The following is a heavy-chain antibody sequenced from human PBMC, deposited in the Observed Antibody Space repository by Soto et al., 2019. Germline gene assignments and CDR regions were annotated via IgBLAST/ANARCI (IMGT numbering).Heavy chain of an antibody. CDR3: ARLGGYYQAFDS. V-gene: IGHV4-59*08. J-gene: IGHJ4*02. Sequence: SETLSLTCTVSGGSISSDYWSWIRQPPGKGLEWIGYIYYGGSTHSNPSLKSRVIISLDTSKNQFSLKLSSVTAADTAVYYCARLGGYYQAFDSWGQGTLVTVSS. CDR1: GGSISSDY. CDR2: IYYGGST. D-gene: IGHD3-22*01.